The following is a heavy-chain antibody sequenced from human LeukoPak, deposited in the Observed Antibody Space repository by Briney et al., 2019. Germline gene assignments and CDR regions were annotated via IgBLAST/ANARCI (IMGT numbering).Heavy chain of an antibody. CDR2: IYFSGST. V-gene: IGHV4-59*02. CDR3: AHDSSGYYGHGGYMDV. Sequence: PSETLSLTCTVPGGSVSSYYWSWIRQPPGKGLEWIGYIYFSGSTNYNPSLKSRVAISVDTSNNQFSLKLSSVTTADTAVYYCAHDSSGYYGHGGYMDVWGKGTTVTVSS. D-gene: IGHD3-22*01. J-gene: IGHJ6*03. CDR1: GGSVSSYY.